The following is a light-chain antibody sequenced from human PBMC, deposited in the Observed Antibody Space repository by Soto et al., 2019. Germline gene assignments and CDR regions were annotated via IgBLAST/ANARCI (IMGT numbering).Light chain of an antibody. CDR3: SSYTTSRSYV. V-gene: IGLV2-14*01. CDR2: EVT. CDR1: SSDVGTYNY. Sequence: QSALTQSASVSGSPGQSITISCTGTSSDVGTYNYVSWYQQYPGKAPKLMIYEVTNRPSGVSNRFSGSKSGNTASLTISGLQAEDEADYYCSSYTTSRSYVFGTGTKVTV. J-gene: IGLJ1*01.